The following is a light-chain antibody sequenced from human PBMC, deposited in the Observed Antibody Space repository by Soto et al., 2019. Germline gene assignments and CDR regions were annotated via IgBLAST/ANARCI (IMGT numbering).Light chain of an antibody. CDR1: QSVSSSY. Sequence: EIVLTQSPGTLSLSPGERATLSCRASQSVSSSYLAWYQQKPGQPPRLVISEASTRATDIPDRFSGSGSGTDFTLTISSLEPEDFAVYYCQQFGRSPPSWTFGQGTKVEI. V-gene: IGKV3-20*01. J-gene: IGKJ1*01. CDR3: QQFGRSPPSWT. CDR2: EAS.